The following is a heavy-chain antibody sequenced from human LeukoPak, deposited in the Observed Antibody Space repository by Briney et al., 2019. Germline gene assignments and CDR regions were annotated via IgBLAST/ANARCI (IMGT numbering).Heavy chain of an antibody. CDR2: TYYRSKWYN. Sequence: SQTLSLTCAISGDSVSSNSAAWNWIRQSPSRGLEWLGRTYYRSKWYNDYAVSVKSRITINPDTSKNQFSLQLNSVTPEDTAVYYCARDREIRSKFREYSNSGGGGFDYWGQGTLVTVSS. CDR1: GDSVSSNSAA. D-gene: IGHD6-6*01. CDR3: ARDREIRSKFREYSNSGGGGFDY. J-gene: IGHJ4*02. V-gene: IGHV6-1*01.